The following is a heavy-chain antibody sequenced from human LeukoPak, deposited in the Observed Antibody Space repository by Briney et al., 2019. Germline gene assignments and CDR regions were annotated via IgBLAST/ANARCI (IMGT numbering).Heavy chain of an antibody. CDR2: IYHSGST. V-gene: IGHV4-38-2*01. D-gene: IGHD3-10*01. Sequence: SETLSLTCAVSGYSISSGYYWDWIRQPPGKGLEWIGSIYHSGSTYYNPSLKSRVTISVDTSKNQFSLKLSSVTAADTAVYYCARHFVFGGTTDYWGQGTLVTVSS. CDR1: GYSISSGYY. CDR3: ARHFVFGGTTDY. J-gene: IGHJ4*02.